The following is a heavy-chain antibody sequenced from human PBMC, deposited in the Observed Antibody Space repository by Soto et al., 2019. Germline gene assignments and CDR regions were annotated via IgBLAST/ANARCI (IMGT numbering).Heavy chain of an antibody. D-gene: IGHD2-8*01. CDR2: INPKSGGT. Sequence: ASVKVSCKAYGYSFTDYHIHWVRQAPGQGLERLGRINPKSGGTSTAQKFQGWVTMTTDTSISTASMGLTRLTSDDTAIYYCARGDSTDCSNGVCSFFYNHDMDVWGQGTTVTVSS. V-gene: IGHV1-2*04. CDR1: GYSFTDYH. J-gene: IGHJ6*02. CDR3: ARGDSTDCSNGVCSFFYNHDMDV.